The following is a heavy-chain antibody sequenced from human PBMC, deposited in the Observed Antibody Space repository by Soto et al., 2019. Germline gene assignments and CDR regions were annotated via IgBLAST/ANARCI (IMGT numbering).Heavy chain of an antibody. Sequence: PVGSLRLSCAASVFTFSTYAMSWVRHPPGKGLEWVSAISGSGDSTYYAGSVKGRFTISRDNSISTLFLQMNSLRTEDTAVYYCAHPRGYGVFDAYDIWGQGAMVTVSS. V-gene: IGHV3-23*01. J-gene: IGHJ3*02. CDR2: ISGSGDST. D-gene: IGHD4-17*01. CDR1: VFTFSTYA. CDR3: AHPRGYGVFDAYDI.